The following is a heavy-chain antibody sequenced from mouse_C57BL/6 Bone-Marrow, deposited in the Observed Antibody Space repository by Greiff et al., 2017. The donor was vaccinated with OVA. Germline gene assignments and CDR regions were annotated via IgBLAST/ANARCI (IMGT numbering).Heavy chain of an antibody. CDR3: ARDYYGSSLAY. V-gene: IGHV1-54*01. J-gene: IGHJ3*01. D-gene: IGHD1-1*01. CDR1: GYAFTNYL. Sequence: VQLQQSGAELVRPGTSVKVSCKASGYAFTNYLIEWVKQRPGQGLEWIGVIYPGSGGTNYNEKFKGKATLTADKSSSPAYMQISSLTSEDSAVYCCARDYYGSSLAYWGQGTLVTVAA. CDR2: IYPGSGGT.